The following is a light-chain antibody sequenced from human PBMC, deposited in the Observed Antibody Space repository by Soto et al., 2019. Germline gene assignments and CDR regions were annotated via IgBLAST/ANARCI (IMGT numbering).Light chain of an antibody. J-gene: IGLJ1*01. CDR2: DVS. CDR3: SSYTSSDTYV. V-gene: IGLV2-14*03. CDR1: SSDVGNYNY. Sequence: QSVLTQPASVSGSPGQSITISCPGTSSDVGNYNYVSWHQHHPGKAPKLMINDVSNRPSGVSSRFSGSKSGNTASLTISGLQAEDEADYYCSSYTSSDTYVFGTGTKGTVL.